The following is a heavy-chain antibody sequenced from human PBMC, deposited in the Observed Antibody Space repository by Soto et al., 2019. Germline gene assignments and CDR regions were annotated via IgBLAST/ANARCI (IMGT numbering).Heavy chain of an antibody. D-gene: IGHD2-21*01. V-gene: IGHV3-48*03. CDR3: VGGGLAYFDY. CDR2: ITGGGHT. Sequence: PGGSLRLSCAASGFSFSIFEMNWVRQLPGKGLEWLSYITGGGHTYYADSVKGRFTISRDNAKNSLFLQMTGLRVEDTAVYFCVGGGLAYFDYWGQGALVTVS. J-gene: IGHJ4*02. CDR1: GFSFSIFE.